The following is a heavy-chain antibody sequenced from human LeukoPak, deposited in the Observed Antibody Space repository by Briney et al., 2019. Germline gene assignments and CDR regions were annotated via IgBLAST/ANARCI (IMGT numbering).Heavy chain of an antibody. J-gene: IGHJ6*02. CDR3: ARDGNNNWNSYDYYYGMDV. CDR2: INTNTGNP. V-gene: IGHV7-4-1*02. Sequence: ASVKVSCKASGYTFTSYAMNWVRQAPGPGLEWMGWINTNTGNPTYAQGFTGRFVFSLDTSVSTAYLQISSLKAADTAVYYCARDGNNNWNSYDYYYGMDVWGQGTTVTVSS. D-gene: IGHD1-7*01. CDR1: GYTFTSYA.